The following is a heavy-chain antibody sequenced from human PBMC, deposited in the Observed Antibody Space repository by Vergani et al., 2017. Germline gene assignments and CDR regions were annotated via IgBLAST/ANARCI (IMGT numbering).Heavy chain of an antibody. V-gene: IGHV1-69*13. Sequence: QVQLVQSGAEVKKPGSSVKVSCKASGGTFSSYAISWVRQAPGQGLEWMGRIIPIFGTANYAQKFQGRVTITADESTSTAYMELSSLRSEDTAVYYCAELGGAYCGGDCSSNWFDPWGQGTLVTVSS. D-gene: IGHD2-21*02. CDR3: AELGGAYCGGDCSSNWFDP. CDR1: GGTFSSYA. J-gene: IGHJ5*02. CDR2: IIPIFGTA.